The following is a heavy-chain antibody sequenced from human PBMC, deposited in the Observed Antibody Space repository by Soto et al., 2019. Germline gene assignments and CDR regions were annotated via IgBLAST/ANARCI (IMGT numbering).Heavy chain of an antibody. CDR1: GGSISSGNYY. CDR2: IYYSGST. D-gene: IGHD3-22*01. Sequence: PSETLSLTCTVSGGSISSGNYYWSWIRQPPGKGLEWVGYIYYSGSTFYNPSLKTRLAMSVDTSKNQFSVRLRSVTAADTAVYYCARDRAHVYESSGRLDLWGQGMLVTVSS. V-gene: IGHV4-30-4*01. J-gene: IGHJ4*02. CDR3: ARDRAHVYESSGRLDL.